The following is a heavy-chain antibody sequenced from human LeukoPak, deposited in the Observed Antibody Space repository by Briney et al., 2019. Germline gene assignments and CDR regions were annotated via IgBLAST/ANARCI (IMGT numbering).Heavy chain of an antibody. CDR1: GGSFSGYY. V-gene: IGHV4-34*01. Sequence: SETLSLTCAVYGGSFSGYYWSWIRQPPGKGLEWIGSIYYSGSTYYNPSLKSRVTISVDTSKNQFSLKLSSVTAADTAVYYCARQPGYSSGWYQYWYFDLWGRGTLVTVSS. CDR2: IYYSGST. J-gene: IGHJ2*01. D-gene: IGHD6-19*01. CDR3: ARQPGYSSGWYQYWYFDL.